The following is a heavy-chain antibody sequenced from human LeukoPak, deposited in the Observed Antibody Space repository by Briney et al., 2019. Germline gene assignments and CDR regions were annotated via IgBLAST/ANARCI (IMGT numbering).Heavy chain of an antibody. V-gene: IGHV1-46*01. CDR3: ARGRTYYYDSSGYYYYFDY. D-gene: IGHD3-22*01. J-gene: IGHJ4*02. CDR2: INPSGGST. CDR1: GYTFTSYY. Sequence: ASVKVSCKASGYTFTSYYMHWVRRAPGQGLEWMGIINPSGGSTSYAQKFQGRVTMTRDTSTSTVYMELSSLRSEDTAVYYCARGRTYYYDSSGYYYYFDYWGQGTLVTISS.